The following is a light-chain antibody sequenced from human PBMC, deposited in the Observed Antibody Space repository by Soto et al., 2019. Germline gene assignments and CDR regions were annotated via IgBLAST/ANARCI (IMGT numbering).Light chain of an antibody. CDR2: DAS. CDR3: QQRNTWPT. V-gene: IGKV3D-20*02. CDR1: QSVSSSY. J-gene: IGKJ3*01. Sequence: EIVLAQASGAQSLSPRGRATLSCRASQSVSSSYLAWYQQKPGQAPRLLIYDASNRATGIPARFSGSGSGTDFTLTIDSLEPEDFAVYYCQQRNTWPTFGPGTKVDIK.